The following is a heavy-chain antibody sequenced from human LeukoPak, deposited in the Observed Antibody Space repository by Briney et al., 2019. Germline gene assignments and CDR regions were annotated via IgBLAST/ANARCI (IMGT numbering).Heavy chain of an antibody. CDR2: IYYSGST. CDR1: GGSISSYY. J-gene: IGHJ4*02. CDR3: ASHNPYYYDSSGSSGDY. D-gene: IGHD3-22*01. V-gene: IGHV4-59*01. Sequence: SETLSLTCTVSGGSISSYYWSWIRQPPGKGLEWIGYIYYSGSTNYNPSLKSRVTISVDTSKNQFSLKLSSVTAADTAVYYCASHNPYYYDSSGSSGDYWGQGTLVTVSS.